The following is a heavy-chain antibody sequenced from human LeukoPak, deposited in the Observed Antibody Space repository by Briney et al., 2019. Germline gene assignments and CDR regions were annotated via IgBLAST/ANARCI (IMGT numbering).Heavy chain of an antibody. CDR3: AKEGIGAACRRFDR. V-gene: IGHV3-23*01. Sequence: GGSLRLSCAASGFTFSSFGMGWVRQAPGKGLEWVSSVSGNGAGTYYADSVKGRFSISRDNSKNTLYLQMNGLRAEDTAVYYCAKEGIGAACRRFDRWGEGTLVTVSS. D-gene: IGHD6-13*01. CDR1: GFTFSSFG. J-gene: IGHJ5*02. CDR2: VSGNGAGT.